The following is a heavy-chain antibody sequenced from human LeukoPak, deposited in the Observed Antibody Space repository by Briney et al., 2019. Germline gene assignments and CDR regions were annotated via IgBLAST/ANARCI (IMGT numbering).Heavy chain of an antibody. CDR3: AKDGGSTNFDL. CDR2: INSDGSRI. CDR1: GFTFSNYW. J-gene: IGHJ2*01. Sequence: GGSLRLSCAASGFTFSNYWMHWVRQAPGKGLVWVSRINSDGSRISYADSVKGRFTISRDNAKNTLYPQMNSLRAEDTAVYYCAKDGGSTNFDLWGRGTLVTVSS. D-gene: IGHD5/OR15-5a*01. V-gene: IGHV3-74*01.